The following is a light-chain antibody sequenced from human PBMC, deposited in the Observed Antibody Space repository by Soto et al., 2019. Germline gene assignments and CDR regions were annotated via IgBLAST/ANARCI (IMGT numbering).Light chain of an antibody. CDR2: DAS. Sequence: EIVLTQSPATLSMSPAEIAAVSCGDSQSVSSYLAWYPQKPRQAPRLLINDASTRATGIPARFSGSGSGTDFTLTISSLEPEDFAVYYCQQRSNWPITFGQGTRLE. CDR1: QSVSSY. V-gene: IGKV3-11*01. CDR3: QQRSNWPIT. J-gene: IGKJ5*01.